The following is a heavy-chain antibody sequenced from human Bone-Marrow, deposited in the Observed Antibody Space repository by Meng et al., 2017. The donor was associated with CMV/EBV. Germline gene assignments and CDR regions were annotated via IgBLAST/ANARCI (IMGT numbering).Heavy chain of an antibody. Sequence: ASVKVSCKTSGYIFTGYYLFWVRQAPGQGLEWMGWINPKTGGTKYAQNLQGRVALTRDTSTSTAYMYLTSLTSDDTALYYWERNTPEYSDSSSYPTLAYWGQGTLVTVSS. D-gene: IGHD3-22*01. CDR2: INPKTGGT. V-gene: IGHV1-2*02. J-gene: IGHJ4*02. CDR1: GYIFTGYY. CDR3: ERNTPEYSDSSSYPTLAY.